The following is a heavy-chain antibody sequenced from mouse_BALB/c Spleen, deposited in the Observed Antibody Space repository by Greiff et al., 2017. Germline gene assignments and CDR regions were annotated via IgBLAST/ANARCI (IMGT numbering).Heavy chain of an antibody. D-gene: IGHD1-2*01. V-gene: IGHV5-6-5*01. Sequence: DVKLVESGGGLVKPGGSLKLSCAASGFTFSSYAMSWVRQTPEKRLEWVASISSGGSTYYPDSVKGRFTISRDNARNILYLQMSSLRSEDTAMYYCARETTTANFDYWGQGTTLTVSS. CDR3: ARETTTANFDY. CDR1: GFTFSSYA. J-gene: IGHJ2*01. CDR2: ISSGGST.